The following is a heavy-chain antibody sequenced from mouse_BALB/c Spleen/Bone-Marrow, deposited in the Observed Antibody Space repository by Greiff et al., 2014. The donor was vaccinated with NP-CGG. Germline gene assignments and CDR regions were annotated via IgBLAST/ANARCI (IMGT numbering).Heavy chain of an antibody. V-gene: IGHV1-62-2*01. D-gene: IGHD1-1*01. CDR1: GYTFTDYI. Sequence: VQLQQSGAELVKPGASVKLSCKASGYTFTDYIIHWVKQRSGQGLEWIGWFYPGNGNIKYSERFNDKATLTADKSSSTVYMELSRLTSEDSAVDVCARHFCGTSYFDYWGQGTTLTVSS. J-gene: IGHJ2*01. CDR2: FYPGNGNI. CDR3: ARHFCGTSYFDY.